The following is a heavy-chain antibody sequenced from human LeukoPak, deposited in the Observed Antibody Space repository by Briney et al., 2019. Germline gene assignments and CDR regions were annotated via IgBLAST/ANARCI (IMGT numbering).Heavy chain of an antibody. Sequence: GGSLRLSCATFGFTFSSHSMSWVRQAPGKGLEWVANIKQDGSEKHYVDCVKGRFSISRDNTKNSLYLQMNSLRAEDTAVYYCARAMGTSYGFWSGSYTVSYYYYMDVWGKGTTVAVS. D-gene: IGHD3-3*01. CDR3: ARAMGTSYGFWSGSYTVSYYYYMDV. CDR2: IKQDGSEK. CDR1: GFTFSSHS. V-gene: IGHV3-7*01. J-gene: IGHJ6*03.